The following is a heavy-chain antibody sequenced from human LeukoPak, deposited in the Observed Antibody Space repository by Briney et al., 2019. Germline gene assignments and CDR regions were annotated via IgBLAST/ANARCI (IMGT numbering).Heavy chain of an antibody. CDR1: GFTFSSYA. CDR2: ISYDGSNK. D-gene: IGHD3-10*01. CDR3: ARDYGGSGSYCGY. V-gene: IGHV3-30-3*01. J-gene: IGHJ4*02. Sequence: GGSLRLSCAASGFTFSSYAMHWVRQAPGKGLEWVAVISYDGSNKYYADSVKGRFTISRDNSKNTLYLQMNSLRAEDTAVYYCARDYGGSGSYCGYWGQGTLVTVSS.